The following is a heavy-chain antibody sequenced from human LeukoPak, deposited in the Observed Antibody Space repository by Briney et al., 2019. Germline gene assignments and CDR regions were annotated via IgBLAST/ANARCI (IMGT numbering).Heavy chain of an antibody. CDR1: GCSLRSSRLY. D-gene: IGHD3-16*02. J-gene: IGHJ4*02. Sequence: SETLSPTCTVPGCSLRSSRLYWGWIRQPPGKGLEWIGSIYYSGSTYYNPSLKSRVTISVDTSKNQFSLKLSSVTAADTAVYYCASRSRGVIDYWGQGTLVTVSS. CDR2: IYYSGST. CDR3: ASRSRGVIDY. V-gene: IGHV4-39*01.